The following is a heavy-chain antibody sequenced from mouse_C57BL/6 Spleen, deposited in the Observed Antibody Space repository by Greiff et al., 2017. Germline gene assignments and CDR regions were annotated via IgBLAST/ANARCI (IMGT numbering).Heavy chain of an antibody. CDR3: ARSLYYTEDY. D-gene: IGHD2-12*01. J-gene: IGHJ2*01. Sequence: QVQLQQSGAELARPGASVRLSCKASGYTFTSYGISWVKQRTGQGLEWIGEIYPRSGNTYYNEKFKGKATLTADKSSSTAYMELRSLTSEDSAVYFCARSLYYTEDYWGQGTTLTVSS. V-gene: IGHV1-81*01. CDR2: IYPRSGNT. CDR1: GYTFTSYG.